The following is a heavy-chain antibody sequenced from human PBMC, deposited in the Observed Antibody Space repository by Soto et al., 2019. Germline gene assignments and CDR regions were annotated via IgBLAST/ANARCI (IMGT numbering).Heavy chain of an antibody. D-gene: IGHD3-3*01. V-gene: IGHV4-34*01. CDR3: AREGVAAFDI. CDR1: GGSFSGYY. CDR2: INHSGST. J-gene: IGHJ3*02. Sequence: QVQLQQWGAGLLKPSETLSLTCAVYGGSFSGYYWSWIRQPPGKGLERIGEINHSGSTNYNPSLKSRVTISVDTSKNQFSLKLSSVTAADTAVYYCAREGVAAFDIWGQGTMVTVSS.